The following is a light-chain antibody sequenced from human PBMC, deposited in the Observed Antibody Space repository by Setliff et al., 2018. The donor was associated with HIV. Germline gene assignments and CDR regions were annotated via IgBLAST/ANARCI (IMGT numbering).Light chain of an antibody. CDR3: SSYTSSSTYV. CDR2: DVS. Sequence: QSALTQPASVSGSPGQSITISCTGTSSDVGGYNFVSWYQQHPGKAPKLIIYDVSNRPSGVPDRFSGSKSGNTASLTISGLQAEDGADYYCSSYTSSSTYVFGTGTKVTVL. CDR1: SSDVGGYNF. V-gene: IGLV2-14*03. J-gene: IGLJ1*01.